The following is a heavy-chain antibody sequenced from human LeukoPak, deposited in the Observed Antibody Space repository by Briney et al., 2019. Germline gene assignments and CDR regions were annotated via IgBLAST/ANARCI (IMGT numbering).Heavy chain of an antibody. CDR2: ISGGGGGT. Sequence: GGSLRLSCAASGFTFSNSAMTWVRQAPGKGLEWVSAISGGGGGTFYADSVKGRFTNSRDNSRNTLFLQMNSLSAEDTAVYYCAKDLGGKPYYYYGMDVWGQGTTVTVSS. V-gene: IGHV3-23*01. CDR3: AKDLGGKPYYYYGMDV. J-gene: IGHJ6*02. CDR1: GFTFSNSA.